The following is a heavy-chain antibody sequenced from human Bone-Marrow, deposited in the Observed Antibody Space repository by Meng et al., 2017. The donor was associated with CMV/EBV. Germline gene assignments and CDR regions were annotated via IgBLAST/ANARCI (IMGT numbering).Heavy chain of an antibody. J-gene: IGHJ3*02. V-gene: IGHV4-59*01. CDR3: ARARTDILTGYYVRAFDI. CDR1: GGSISSYY. D-gene: IGHD3-9*01. Sequence: SETLSLTCTVSGGSISSYYWSWIRQPPGKGLEWIGYIYYSGSTNYNPSLKSRVTMSVDTSKNQFSLKLSSVTAADTAVYYCARARTDILTGYYVRAFDIWGQGTMVTVSS. CDR2: IYYSGST.